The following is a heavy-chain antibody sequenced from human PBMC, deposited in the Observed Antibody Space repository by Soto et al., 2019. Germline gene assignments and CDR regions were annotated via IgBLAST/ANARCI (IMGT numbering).Heavy chain of an antibody. CDR2: ISGYNGLT. J-gene: IGHJ4*02. D-gene: IGHD3-10*01. Sequence: QVQLVQSGDEVKKSGASVKVSCKASGYTFSNYGISWVRQAPGQGREWMGWISGYNGLTAYAQNVQGRVTMTIDTPTRTVFMELTSVRANDTAVYYCARDEGIRGFDSWGQGTLVTVSS. V-gene: IGHV1-18*04. CDR3: ARDEGIRGFDS. CDR1: GYTFSNYG.